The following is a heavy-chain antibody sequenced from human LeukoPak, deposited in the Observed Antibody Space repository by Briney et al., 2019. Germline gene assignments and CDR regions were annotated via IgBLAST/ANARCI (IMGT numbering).Heavy chain of an antibody. D-gene: IGHD6-13*01. CDR2: INPNSGGT. V-gene: IGHV1-2*02. Sequence: ASVKVSCKASGYTFTGYYIHWVRQAPGQGLEWMGWINPNSGGTNYAQKFQGRVTMTRDTSISTAYMELSRLRSDDTAVYYCAGSSGYSSSWYFDYWGQGTLVTVSS. J-gene: IGHJ4*02. CDR3: AGSSGYSSSWYFDY. CDR1: GYTFTGYY.